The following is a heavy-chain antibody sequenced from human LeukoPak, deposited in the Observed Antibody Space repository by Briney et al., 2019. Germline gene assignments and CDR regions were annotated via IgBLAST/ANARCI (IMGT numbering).Heavy chain of an antibody. D-gene: IGHD2-15*01. CDR1: GGSISSYY. CDR2: IYYSGST. V-gene: IGHV4-59*05. CDR3: ARGYCSGSTCYLAFDI. Sequence: SETLSLTCTVSGGSISSYYWSWVRQPPGKGLEWIGSIYYSGSTYYNPSLKSRVTISVDTSKNQFSLKLSSVTAADTAVYYCARGYCSGSTCYLAFDIWGQGTMVTVSS. J-gene: IGHJ3*02.